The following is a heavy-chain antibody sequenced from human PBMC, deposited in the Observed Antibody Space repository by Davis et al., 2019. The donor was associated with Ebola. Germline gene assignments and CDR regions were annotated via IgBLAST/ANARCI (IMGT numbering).Heavy chain of an antibody. V-gene: IGHV1-69*13. J-gene: IGHJ3*02. CDR3: ASGEDSNVYYLDAFDI. CDR1: RGTFSTYT. Sequence: SVKVSCKASRGTFSTYTFGWLRQAPVQGLEWLAGIIPLFGTAKYAQKFQGRLTITADESTSTAYLELSSLTSEDSAVYYCASGEDSNVYYLDAFDIWGQGTLVTVSS. D-gene: IGHD3-22*01. CDR2: IIPLFGTA.